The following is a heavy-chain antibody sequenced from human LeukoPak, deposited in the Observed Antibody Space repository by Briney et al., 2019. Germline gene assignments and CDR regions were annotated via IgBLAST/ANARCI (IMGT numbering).Heavy chain of an antibody. CDR2: IYYSGST. D-gene: IGHD1-26*01. Sequence: PSQTLSLTCTVSGGSISSSSYYWGWIRQPPGKGLEWIGSIYYSGSTYFNPSPKSRVTISVDTSKNHFSLKLSSVAAADTAVYYSARLASGSYGPLTPFDYWGQGTLVTVSS. V-gene: IGHV4-39*02. J-gene: IGHJ4*02. CDR3: ARLASGSYGPLTPFDY. CDR1: GGSISSSSYY.